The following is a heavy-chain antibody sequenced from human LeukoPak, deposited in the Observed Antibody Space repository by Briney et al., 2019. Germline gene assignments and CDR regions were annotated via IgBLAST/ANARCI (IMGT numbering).Heavy chain of an antibody. D-gene: IGHD4-11*01. CDR3: AKISTTTVLGYFDY. V-gene: IGHV3-23*01. CDR2: ISASGGST. Sequence: PGGSLRLSCAASGFTVSSNYMSWVRQAPGKGLEWVSAISASGGSTYYADSVKGRFTISRDNSKNTLYLQMNSLRAEDTAVYYCAKISTTTVLGYFDYWGQGTLVTVSS. J-gene: IGHJ4*02. CDR1: GFTVSSNY.